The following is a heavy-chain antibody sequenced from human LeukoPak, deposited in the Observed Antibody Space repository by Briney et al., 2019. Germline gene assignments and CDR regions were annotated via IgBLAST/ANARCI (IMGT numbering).Heavy chain of an antibody. Sequence: AASVKVSCKASGGTFSSYAISWVRQATGQGLEWMGWMNPNSGNTGYAQKFQGRVTITRNTSISTAYMELSSLRSEDTAVYYCARVRIAAAVYSDYWGQGTLVTVSS. D-gene: IGHD6-13*01. V-gene: IGHV1-8*03. J-gene: IGHJ4*02. CDR2: MNPNSGNT. CDR3: ARVRIAAAVYSDY. CDR1: GGTFSSYA.